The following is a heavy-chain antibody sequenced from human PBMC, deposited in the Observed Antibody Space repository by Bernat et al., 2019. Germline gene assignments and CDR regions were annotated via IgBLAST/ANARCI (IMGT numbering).Heavy chain of an antibody. J-gene: IGHJ2*01. CDR1: GYSFTSYW. CDR2: IYPGDSDT. Sequence: EVQLVQSGAEVKKPGESLKISCKGSGYSFTSYWIVWVRQMPGKGLEWMGIIYPGDSDTRYSPSFQDQVTISADKASRTAYLQWSSLKASDTAMYYCARRPSSSSWEFNWYFDLWGRGTLVTVSS. D-gene: IGHD6-13*01. V-gene: IGHV5-51*01. CDR3: ARRPSSSSWEFNWYFDL.